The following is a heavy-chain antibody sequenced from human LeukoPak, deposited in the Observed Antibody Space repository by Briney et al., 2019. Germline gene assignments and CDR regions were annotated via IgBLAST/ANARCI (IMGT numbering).Heavy chain of an antibody. J-gene: IGHJ5*02. V-gene: IGHV5-51*01. D-gene: IGHD3-10*01. Sequence: GESLKISCMGSGDRFTNYWIGWVRQMPGKGLEWMGIIYPGDSDTRYSPSFQGQVTNSADRATSTAYLQWSSLKASDSAMYYCARRPLRSQNWFSPWGQGTLVTVSS. CDR1: GDRFTNYW. CDR3: ARRPLRSQNWFSP. CDR2: IYPGDSDT.